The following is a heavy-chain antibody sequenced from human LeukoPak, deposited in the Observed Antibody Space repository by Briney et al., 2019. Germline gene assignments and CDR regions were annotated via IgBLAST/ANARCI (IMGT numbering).Heavy chain of an antibody. D-gene: IGHD3-3*01. CDR3: ARDQYDFWSGYVN. J-gene: IGHJ4*02. CDR2: IYHSGST. CDR1: GASISSTNW. V-gene: IGHV4-4*02. Sequence: PSETLSLTGAVSGASISSTNWWSWVRQPPGKGLEWIGEIYHSGSTNYNPSLKSRVTISVDKSKNQFSLKLSSVTAADTAVYYCARDQYDFWSGYVNWGQGTLVTVSS.